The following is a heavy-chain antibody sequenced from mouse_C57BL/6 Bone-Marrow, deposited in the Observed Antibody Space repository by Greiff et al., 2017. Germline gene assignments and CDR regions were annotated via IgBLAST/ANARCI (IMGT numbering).Heavy chain of an antibody. CDR3: ARDGSSYNYFDY. J-gene: IGHJ2*01. CDR1: GYTFTSYW. Sequence: VKLQQSGAELVRPGSSVKLSCKASGYTFTSYWMHWVKQRPIQGLEWIGNIDPSDSETHYNQKFKDKATLTVDKSSSTAYMQLSSLTSEDSAVYYCARDGSSYNYFDYWGQGTTLTVSS. D-gene: IGHD1-1*01. CDR2: IDPSDSET. V-gene: IGHV1-52*01.